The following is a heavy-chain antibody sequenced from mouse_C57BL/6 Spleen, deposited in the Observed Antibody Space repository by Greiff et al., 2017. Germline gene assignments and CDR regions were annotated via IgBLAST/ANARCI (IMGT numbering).Heavy chain of an antibody. V-gene: IGHV1-18*01. CDR2: INPNNGGT. J-gene: IGHJ2*01. CDR1: GYTFTDYN. D-gene: IGHD1-1*01. Sequence: VQLQQSGPELVKPGASVKIPCKASGYTFTDYNMDWVKQSHGKSLEWIGDINPNNGGTIYNQKFKGKATLTVDKSSSTAYMELRSLTSEDTAVYYCARKNYYGSSPYYFDYWGQGTTLTVSS. CDR3: ARKNYYGSSPYYFDY.